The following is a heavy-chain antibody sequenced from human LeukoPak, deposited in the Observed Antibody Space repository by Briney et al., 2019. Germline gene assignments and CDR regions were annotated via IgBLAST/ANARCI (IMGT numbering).Heavy chain of an antibody. V-gene: IGHV4-59*12. CDR3: ARAGRIFDP. CDR2: IYYSGST. CDR1: GGSISNYY. Sequence: SETLSLTCTVSGGSISNYYWSWIRQPPGKGLEWIGYIYYSGSTNYNPSLKSRVTISVDTSKNQFSLKLSSVTAADTAVYYCARAGRIFDPWGQGTLVTVSS. D-gene: IGHD1-26*01. J-gene: IGHJ5*02.